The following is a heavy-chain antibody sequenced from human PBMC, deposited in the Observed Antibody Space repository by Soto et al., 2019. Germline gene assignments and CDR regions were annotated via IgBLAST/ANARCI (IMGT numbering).Heavy chain of an antibody. D-gene: IGHD3-3*01. CDR3: ARLRTVLRFLEWLFHAYYYYGMDV. V-gene: IGHV4-31*03. CDR2: IYYSGST. Sequence: SETLSLTCTVSGGSISSGGYYWSWIRQHPGKGLEWIGYIYYSGSTYYNPSLKSRVTISVDTSKNQFSLKLSSVTAADTAVYYCARLRTVLRFLEWLFHAYYYYGMDVWGQGTTVTVSS. J-gene: IGHJ6*02. CDR1: GGSISSGGYY.